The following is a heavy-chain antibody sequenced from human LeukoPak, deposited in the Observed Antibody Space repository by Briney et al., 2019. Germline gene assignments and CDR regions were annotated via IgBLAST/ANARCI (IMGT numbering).Heavy chain of an antibody. Sequence: GSSVKVSCKASGGTFSSYAISWVRQAPGQGLEWMGRIIPGLGIPKYAQRFQGRLTITADNSTTTACMELSSLRSEDTAVYYCARDLGKYYDSTTTGGFQHWGQGTLVTVSS. CDR3: ARDLGKYYDSTTTGGFQH. CDR2: IIPGLGIP. J-gene: IGHJ1*01. D-gene: IGHD3-22*01. V-gene: IGHV1-69*04. CDR1: GGTFSSYA.